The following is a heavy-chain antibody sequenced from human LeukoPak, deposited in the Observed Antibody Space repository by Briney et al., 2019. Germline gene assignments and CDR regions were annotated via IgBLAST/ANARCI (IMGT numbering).Heavy chain of an antibody. CDR1: GFTFSSYS. D-gene: IGHD3-22*01. V-gene: IGHV3-21*01. J-gene: IGHJ4*02. Sequence: GGSLRLSCAASGFTFSSYSMNWVRQAPGKGLEWVSSISSSSSYIYYADSVKGRFTISRDNAKNSLYLQMNSLGAEDTAVYYCARAQITMIVPNWGQGTLVTVSS. CDR2: ISSSSSYI. CDR3: ARAQITMIVPN.